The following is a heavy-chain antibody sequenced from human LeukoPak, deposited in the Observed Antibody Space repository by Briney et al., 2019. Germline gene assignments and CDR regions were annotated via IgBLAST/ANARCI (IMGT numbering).Heavy chain of an antibody. D-gene: IGHD4-17*01. CDR2: IIPIFGTA. CDR3: ATAFYGDYYYYGMDV. Sequence: ASVKVSCKASGYTFTGYYMHWVRQAPGQGLEWMGGIIPIFGTANYAQKFQGRVTITADESTSTAYMELSSLRSEDTAVYYCATAFYGDYYYYGMDVWGQGTTVTVSS. CDR1: GYTFTGYY. J-gene: IGHJ6*02. V-gene: IGHV1-69*13.